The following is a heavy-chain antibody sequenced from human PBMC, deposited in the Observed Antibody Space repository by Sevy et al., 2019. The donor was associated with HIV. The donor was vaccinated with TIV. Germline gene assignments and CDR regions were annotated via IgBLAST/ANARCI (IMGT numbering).Heavy chain of an antibody. V-gene: IGHV3-33*01. Sequence: GGFLRLYCAASGFTFSTYGMHWVRQAPGKGLECVAVIWFDGSNTYYADSVKGRFTISRDIAKNTLHLQMNSLRAEDTAVYYCARDLEFYDYGDYGPAFMPDYWGQGTLVTVSS. D-gene: IGHD4-17*01. CDR3: ARDLEFYDYGDYGPAFMPDY. CDR2: IWFDGSNT. CDR1: GFTFSTYG. J-gene: IGHJ4*02.